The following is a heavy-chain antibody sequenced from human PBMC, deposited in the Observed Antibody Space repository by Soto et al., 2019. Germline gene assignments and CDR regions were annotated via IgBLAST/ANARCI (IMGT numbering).Heavy chain of an antibody. CDR3: ARESDDYINS. CDR2: IWYDGSNK. V-gene: IGHV3-33*01. Sequence: QVQLVESGGGVVQPGRSLRLSRAASGFTFSSYGMHWVRQAPGKGLEWVAVIWYDGSNKYYADSVKGRFTISRDNSKNTLYLQMNSLRAEDTAVYYCARESDDYINSWGQGTLVTVSS. J-gene: IGHJ4*02. CDR1: GFTFSSYG. D-gene: IGHD2-21*01.